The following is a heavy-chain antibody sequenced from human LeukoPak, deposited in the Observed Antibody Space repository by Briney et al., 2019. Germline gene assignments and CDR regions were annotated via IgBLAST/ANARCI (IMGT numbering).Heavy chain of an antibody. D-gene: IGHD2-2*01. CDR2: IRRKGNNYVT. V-gene: IGHV3-73*01. J-gene: IGHJ6*03. CDR3: TSGYAGNSDYYYYMDV. CDR1: GFTFSGSA. Sequence: TGGSLRLSCTASGFTFSGSALHWVRQPSGKGPEWIARIRRKGNNYVTAYAASVRGRFTISRDDSETTTFLQMNSLKIEDTALYYCTSGYAGNSDYYYYMDVWGKGTTVAVSS.